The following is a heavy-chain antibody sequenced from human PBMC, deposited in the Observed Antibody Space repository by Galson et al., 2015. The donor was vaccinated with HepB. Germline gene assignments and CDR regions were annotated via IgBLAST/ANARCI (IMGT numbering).Heavy chain of an antibody. V-gene: IGHV3-53*01. Sequence: SLRLSCAASGFTVSSNYMSWVRQAPGKGLEWVSVIYSGGSTYYADSVKGRFTISRDNSKNTLYLQMNSLRAEDTAVYYCASRSSRYYGDYAFEIWGQGTMVTVSS. CDR1: GFTVSSNY. CDR2: IYSGGST. CDR3: ASRSSRYYGDYAFEI. D-gene: IGHD4-17*01. J-gene: IGHJ3*02.